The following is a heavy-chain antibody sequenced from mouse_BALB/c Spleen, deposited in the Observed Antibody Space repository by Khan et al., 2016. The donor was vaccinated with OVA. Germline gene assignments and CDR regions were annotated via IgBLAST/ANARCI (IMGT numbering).Heavy chain of an antibody. CDR3: VRDGALYRNHGLFAY. CDR1: GYTFTSYT. J-gene: IGHJ3*01. D-gene: IGHD2-5*01. CDR2: INPSNGYT. Sequence: QVRLQQSGAELARPGASVKMSCKASGYTFTSYTIHWIKLRPGQGLEWIGYINPSNGYTNYNQKFKDKATLTADKSSTTAYMQLSSLTSDDSAVYNCVRDGALYRNHGLFAYGGQGTLGTGSA. V-gene: IGHV1-4*01.